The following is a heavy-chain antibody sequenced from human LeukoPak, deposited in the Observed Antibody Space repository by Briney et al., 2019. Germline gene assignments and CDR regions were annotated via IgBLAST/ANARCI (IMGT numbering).Heavy chain of an antibody. CDR3: ARDTAARSDSPDY. CDR2: ISWNSGSI. Sequence: SGGSLRLSCAASGFTFDDYAMHWVRQAPGKGLEWVSGISWNSGSIGYADSVKGRFTISRDNAKNSLYLQMNSLRAEDTAVYYCARDTAARSDSPDYWGQGTLVTVSS. CDR1: GFTFDDYA. J-gene: IGHJ4*02. V-gene: IGHV3-9*01. D-gene: IGHD6-6*01.